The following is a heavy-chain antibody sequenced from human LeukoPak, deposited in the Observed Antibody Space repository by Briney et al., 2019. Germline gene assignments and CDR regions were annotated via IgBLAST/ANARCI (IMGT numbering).Heavy chain of an antibody. V-gene: IGHV1-18*01. D-gene: IGHD3-3*01. CDR3: AREDNLMDFWSGYSDY. CDR1: GYTFTSYA. J-gene: IGHJ4*02. CDR2: ISTYNGHT. Sequence: GASVKVSCKASGYTFTSYAISWVRQAPGQGLEWMGWISTYNGHTNCAQKLQGRVTMTTDTSTSTAYMELGSLRSDDTAVYYCAREDNLMDFWSGYSDYWGQGTLVTVSS.